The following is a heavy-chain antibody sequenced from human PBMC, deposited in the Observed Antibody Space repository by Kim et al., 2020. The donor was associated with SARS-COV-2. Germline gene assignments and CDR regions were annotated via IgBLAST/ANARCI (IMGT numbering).Heavy chain of an antibody. CDR3: AKDHTPGSSGWLNGPKRNWFDP. V-gene: IGHV3-23*01. D-gene: IGHD6-19*01. Sequence: GGSLRLSCAASGFTFSSYAMSWVRQAPGKGLEWVSAISGSGGSTYYADSVKGRFTISRDNSKNTLYLQMNSLRAEDTAVYYCAKDHTPGSSGWLNGPKRNWFDPWGQGTLVTVSS. CDR1: GFTFSSYA. J-gene: IGHJ5*02. CDR2: ISGSGGST.